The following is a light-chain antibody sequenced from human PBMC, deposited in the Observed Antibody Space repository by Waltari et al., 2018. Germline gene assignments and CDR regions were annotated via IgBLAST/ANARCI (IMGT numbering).Light chain of an antibody. Sequence: QLLLTQSPSASASLGASVKLTCTVSSGHSNYAIAWHQQHPHKGPRYLMKVNSDGSHIKGDGIPDRFSCSSAGAERYLTISSRQSEDEADYYCQTGGFGIWVFGGGTKLTV. CDR3: QTGGFGIWV. CDR1: SGHSNYA. J-gene: IGLJ3*02. V-gene: IGLV4-69*01. CDR2: VNSDGSH.